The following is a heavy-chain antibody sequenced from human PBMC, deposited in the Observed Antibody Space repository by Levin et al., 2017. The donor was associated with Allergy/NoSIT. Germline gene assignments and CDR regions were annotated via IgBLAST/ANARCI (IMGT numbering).Heavy chain of an antibody. D-gene: IGHD6-13*01. Sequence: SETLSLTCAVYGGSFSGYYWSWIRQPPGKGLEWIGEINHSGSTNYNPSLKSRVTISVDTSKNQFSLKLSSVTAADTAVYYCASDHGYSSSWYIYWGQGTLVTVSS. CDR3: ASDHGYSSSWYIY. CDR2: INHSGST. CDR1: GGSFSGYY. J-gene: IGHJ4*02. V-gene: IGHV4-34*01.